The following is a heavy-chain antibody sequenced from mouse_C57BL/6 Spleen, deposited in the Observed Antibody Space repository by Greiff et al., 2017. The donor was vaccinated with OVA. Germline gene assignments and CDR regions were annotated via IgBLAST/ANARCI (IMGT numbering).Heavy chain of an antibody. Sequence: VQLQQSGAELARPGASVKLSCKASGYTFTSYGISWVKQRTGQGLEWIGEIYPRSGNTYYNEKFKGKATLTADKSSSTAYMELRSLTSEDSAVYFCARYDYDYDEGAYWGQGTTLTVSS. CDR1: GYTFTSYG. CDR2: IYPRSGNT. V-gene: IGHV1-81*01. D-gene: IGHD2-4*01. J-gene: IGHJ2*01. CDR3: ARYDYDYDEGAY.